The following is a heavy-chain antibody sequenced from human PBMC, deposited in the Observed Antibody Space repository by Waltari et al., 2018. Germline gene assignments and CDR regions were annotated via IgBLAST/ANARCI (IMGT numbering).Heavy chain of an antibody. D-gene: IGHD4-17*01. CDR1: GGTFSSYT. CDR3: ARDPTTVTTYYYGMDV. CDR2: IIPILGKA. V-gene: IGHV1-69*08. Sequence: QVQLVQSGAEVKKPGSSVKVSCKASGGTFSSYTISWVRQAPGQGLEWMGRIIPILGKANYAQKFQGRVTITADKSTSTAYMELSSLRSEDTAVYYCARDPTTVTTYYYGMDVWGQGTTVTVSS. J-gene: IGHJ6*02.